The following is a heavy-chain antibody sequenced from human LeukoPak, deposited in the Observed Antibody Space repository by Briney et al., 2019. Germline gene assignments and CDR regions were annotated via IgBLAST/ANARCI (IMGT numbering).Heavy chain of an antibody. CDR1: GGSISSYY. CDR2: IYYSGST. D-gene: IGHD2-2*01. V-gene: IGHV4-59*01. CDR3: ARGLPPASFDP. J-gene: IGHJ5*02. Sequence: SETLSLTCTVSGGSISSYYGSWIRQPPGKGLEWIGYIYYSGSTNYNPSLKSRVTISVDTSKNQFSLKLSSVTAADTAVYYCARGLPPASFDPWGQRTLVTVSS.